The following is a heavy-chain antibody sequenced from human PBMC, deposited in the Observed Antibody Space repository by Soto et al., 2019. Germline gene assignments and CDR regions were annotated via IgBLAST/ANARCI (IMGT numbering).Heavy chain of an antibody. CDR1: GGTFSSYA. D-gene: IGHD6-13*01. V-gene: IGHV1-69*13. Sequence: SVKVSCKASGGTFSSYAISWVRQAPGQGLEWMGGIIPIFGTANYAQKFQGRVTITADESTSTAYMELSSLRSEDTAVYHCARGSSWYFFWFDPWGQGTLVTVSS. J-gene: IGHJ5*02. CDR3: ARGSSWYFFWFDP. CDR2: IIPIFGTA.